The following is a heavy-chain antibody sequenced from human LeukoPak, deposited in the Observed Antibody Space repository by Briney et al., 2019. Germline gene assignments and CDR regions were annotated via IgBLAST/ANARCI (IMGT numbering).Heavy chain of an antibody. Sequence: GASVKVSCKASGGTFSSYAISWVRPAPGQGLEWMGGIIPIFGTANYAQKFQGRVTITADESTSTAYMELSSLRSEDTAVYYCARVSADSGYYSPFDYWGQGTLVTVSS. J-gene: IGHJ4*02. V-gene: IGHV1-69*13. CDR1: GGTFSSYA. D-gene: IGHD3-22*01. CDR2: IIPIFGTA. CDR3: ARVSADSGYYSPFDY.